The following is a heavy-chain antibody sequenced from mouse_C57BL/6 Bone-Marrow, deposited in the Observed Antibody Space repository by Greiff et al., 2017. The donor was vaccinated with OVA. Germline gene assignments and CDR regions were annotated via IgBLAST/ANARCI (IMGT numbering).Heavy chain of an antibody. D-gene: IGHD4-1*01. Sequence: EVHLVESGEGLVKPGGSLKLSCAASGFTFSSYAMSWVRQTPEKRLEWVAYISSGGDYIYYADTVKGRFTISRDNARNTLDLQMSSLKSEDTAMYYCTRGWDEGYYDVWGTGTTVTVSS. J-gene: IGHJ1*03. CDR1: GFTFSSYA. CDR2: ISSGGDYI. V-gene: IGHV5-9-1*02. CDR3: TRGWDEGYYDV.